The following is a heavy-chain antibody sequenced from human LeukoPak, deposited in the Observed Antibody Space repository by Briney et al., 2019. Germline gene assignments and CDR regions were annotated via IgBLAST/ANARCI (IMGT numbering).Heavy chain of an antibody. CDR3: ARYCSGGSCYSGFDY. Sequence: ASVTVSCTASGYTFTSYNINWVRQATGQGLEWMGWMNPNSGNTGSEQKFQGRVTMTRITSTSTAYMELSSLRSEDTAVYYCARYCSGGSCYSGFDYWGQGTLVTVSS. V-gene: IGHV1-8*01. CDR2: MNPNSGNT. J-gene: IGHJ4*02. CDR1: GYTFTSYN. D-gene: IGHD2-15*01.